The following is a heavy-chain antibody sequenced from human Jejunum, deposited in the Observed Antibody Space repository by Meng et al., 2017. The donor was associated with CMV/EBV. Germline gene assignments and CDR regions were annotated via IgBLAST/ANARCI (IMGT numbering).Heavy chain of an antibody. CDR1: GFHFSKLT. D-gene: IGHD2-21*02. V-gene: IGHV3-21*01. CDR3: AREAGGGHSASDWFDP. CDR2: ISSSSSYI. Sequence: GFHFSKLTITWVRQAPRKGLEWVSSISSSSSYISYADSVKGRFTISRDNAQNSLYLQMNSLRAEDTAVYYCAREAGGGHSASDWFDPWGQGTLVTVSS. J-gene: IGHJ5*02.